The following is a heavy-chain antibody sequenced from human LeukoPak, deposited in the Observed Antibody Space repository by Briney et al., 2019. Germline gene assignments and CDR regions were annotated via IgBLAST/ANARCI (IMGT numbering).Heavy chain of an antibody. D-gene: IGHD1-14*01. CDR2: TSASGAST. CDR3: AKDLKREPD. V-gene: IGHV3-23*01. J-gene: IGHJ4*02. CDR1: GFTFSSYP. Sequence: GGSLRLSCAASGFTFSSYPMSWVRQAPGKGLEWVSATSASGASTYYADSVKGRFTISRDNSKNTLYPQMNSLRVEDTAVYYCAKDLKREPDWGQGTLVTVSS.